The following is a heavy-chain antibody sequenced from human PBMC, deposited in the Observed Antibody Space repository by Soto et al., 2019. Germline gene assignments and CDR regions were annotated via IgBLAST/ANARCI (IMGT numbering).Heavy chain of an antibody. J-gene: IGHJ4*02. CDR3: AKVKPSLAVADPIYY. V-gene: IGHV3-23*01. CDR1: GVIFTSYA. D-gene: IGHD6-19*01. Sequence: EVQVLESGGGLVQPGGSLRLSCAASGVIFTSYAMSWVRQGPGKGLEWVSGISGSAVSTYYADSVKGRFSISRDNSKNTLSLEMISLRAEDTVLYYCAKVKPSLAVADPIYYWGQGTLVTV. CDR2: ISGSAVST.